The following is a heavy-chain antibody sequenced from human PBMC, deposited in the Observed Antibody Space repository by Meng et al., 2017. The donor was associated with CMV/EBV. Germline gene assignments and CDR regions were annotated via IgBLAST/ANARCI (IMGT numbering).Heavy chain of an antibody. D-gene: IGHD2-15*01. J-gene: IGHJ3*02. V-gene: IGHV1-2*02. Sequence: ASVKVSCKASGYTFTDYYMHWVRQAPGQGLEWMGWINPNSGGTNYAQKFQGRVTMTRDTSISTAYMELSRLKSEDTAVYYCARSRSGPPLHDAFDIWGQGTMVTVS. CDR3: ARSRSGPPLHDAFDI. CDR2: INPNSGGT. CDR1: GYTFTDYY.